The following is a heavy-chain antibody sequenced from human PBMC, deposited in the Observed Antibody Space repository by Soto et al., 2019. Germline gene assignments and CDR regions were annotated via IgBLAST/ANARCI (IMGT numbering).Heavy chain of an antibody. D-gene: IGHD3-16*01. V-gene: IGHV6-1*01. CDR3: ARLGLPARYYFSGMDV. CDR2: TYYRSKLYN. J-gene: IGHJ6*01. Sequence: PSQTLSLTCAISGDSVSSNSAAWNWIRQSPSRGLEWLGRTYYRSKLYNDYAVSVKSRVTINPATSKNQFSLQLNSVTPEDTAVYYCARLGLPARYYFSGMDVWGQGTTVTASS. CDR1: GDSVSSNSAA.